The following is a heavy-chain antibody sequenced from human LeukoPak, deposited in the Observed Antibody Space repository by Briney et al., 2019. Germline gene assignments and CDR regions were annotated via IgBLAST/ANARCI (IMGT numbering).Heavy chain of an antibody. D-gene: IGHD6-19*01. V-gene: IGHV3-48*03. J-gene: IGHJ4*02. CDR2: ISSSGSTI. CDR3: ARTYSSGWYYFDY. CDR1: GFTFSSYE. Sequence: GGSLRLSCAASGFTFSSYEMNWVRQAPGKGLEWVSYISSSGSTIYYADSVKGRFTISRDNAKNSLYLQMNSLRAEDTAVYYCARTYSSGWYYFDYWGMGTLVTVSS.